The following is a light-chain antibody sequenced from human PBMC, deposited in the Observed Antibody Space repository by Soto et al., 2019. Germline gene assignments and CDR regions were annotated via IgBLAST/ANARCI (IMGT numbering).Light chain of an antibody. Sequence: EVVLTQSPGTLSLSPGERATLSCRASQSVSTNYLAWYQQKPGQAPRLLIYGVSIRATGIPDRFSGSGSGTDFTLTISRLESEDFAVYYCQQYGNLLWTFGQGTKVDIK. CDR3: QQYGNLLWT. CDR2: GVS. J-gene: IGKJ1*01. V-gene: IGKV3-20*01. CDR1: QSVSTNY.